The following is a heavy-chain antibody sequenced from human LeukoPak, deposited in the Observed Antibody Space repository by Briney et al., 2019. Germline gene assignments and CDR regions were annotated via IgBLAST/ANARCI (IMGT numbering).Heavy chain of an antibody. J-gene: IGHJ4*02. CDR2: IHYSGRI. CDR1: GGSFSGYY. V-gene: IGHV4-34*01. CDR3: SRGTDAYKCGNS. Sequence: SETLSHTCALYGGSFSGYYWTWIRQPPGKGLEWIGEIHYSGRINYNPSLKSRVTISADTSNNHFSLKMNSVTAADTAVYYCSRGTDAYKCGNSWGQGTLVTVSS. D-gene: IGHD5-24*01.